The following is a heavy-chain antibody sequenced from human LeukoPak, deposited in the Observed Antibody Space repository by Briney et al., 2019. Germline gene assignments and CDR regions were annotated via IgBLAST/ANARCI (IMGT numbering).Heavy chain of an antibody. J-gene: IGHJ4*02. CDR3: ARDSSGWLFDY. D-gene: IGHD6-19*01. CDR1: GYTFTSYG. V-gene: IGHV1-18*04. Sequence: GASVTVSCKASGYTFTSYGISWVRQASGQGLEWMGWTSAYNGNTNYAQKLQGRVTMTTDTSTSTAYMELRSLRSDDTAVYYCARDSSGWLFDYWGQGTLVTVSS. CDR2: TSAYNGNT.